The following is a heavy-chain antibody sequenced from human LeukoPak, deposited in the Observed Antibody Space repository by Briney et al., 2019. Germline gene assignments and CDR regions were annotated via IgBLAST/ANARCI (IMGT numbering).Heavy chain of an antibody. CDR2: IHPNSGDT. J-gene: IGHJ4*02. Sequence: GASVKVSCKASGYTFTAHYLHWVRQAPGQGLEWVGWIHPNSGDTQQLQKFQGRVTMTRDTSTSTAYMELTSLTSDDTAVYFCVPHIYCHDDCLPFAYWGQGTLVTVSS. CDR3: VPHIYCHDDCLPFAY. D-gene: IGHD2-21*02. V-gene: IGHV1-2*02. CDR1: GYTFTAHY.